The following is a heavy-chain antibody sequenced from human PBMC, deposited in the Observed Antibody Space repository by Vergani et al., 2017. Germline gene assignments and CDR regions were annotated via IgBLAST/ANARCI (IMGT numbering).Heavy chain of an antibody. CDR1: GGSFSGYY. D-gene: IGHD6-6*01. V-gene: IGHV4-34*01. J-gene: IGHJ6*03. CDR3: ASQPHRIAARAPYYYYMDV. CDR2: INHSGIT. Sequence: QVHLQQWGAGLLKPSETLSLTCAVYGGSFSGYYWSWIRQPPGKRLEWIGEINHSGITNYNPSLKSRVTISVDTSKNQFSLKLSSVTAADTAVYYCASQPHRIAARAPYYYYMDVWGKGTTVTVSS.